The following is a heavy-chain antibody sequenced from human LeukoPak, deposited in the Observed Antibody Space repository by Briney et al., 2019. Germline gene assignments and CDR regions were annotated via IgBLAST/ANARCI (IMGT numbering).Heavy chain of an antibody. D-gene: IGHD6-13*01. CDR1: GGSISSYY. V-gene: IGHV4-59*01. J-gene: IGHJ6*03. CDR3: ARGQQGVYYYYYYTDV. CDR2: IYYSGST. Sequence: SETLSLTCTVSGGSISSYYWSWIRQPPGKGLEWIGYIYYSGSTNYNPSLKSRVTISVDTSKNQFSLKLSSVTAADTAVYYCARGQQGVYYYYYYTDVWGKGTTVTVSS.